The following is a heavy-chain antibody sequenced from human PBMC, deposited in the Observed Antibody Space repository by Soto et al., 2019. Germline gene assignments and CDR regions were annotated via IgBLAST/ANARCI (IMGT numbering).Heavy chain of an antibody. V-gene: IGHV4-30-4*01. D-gene: IGHD3-3*01. Sequence: SETLSLTCTVSGGSISSGDYYWSWIRQPPGKGLEWIGYIYYSGSTYYNPSLKSRVTISVDTSKNQFSLKLSSVTAADTAVYYCARGTNYYYYGMDVWGQGTTVTVSS. CDR2: IYYSGST. J-gene: IGHJ6*02. CDR3: ARGTNYYYYGMDV. CDR1: GGSISSGDYY.